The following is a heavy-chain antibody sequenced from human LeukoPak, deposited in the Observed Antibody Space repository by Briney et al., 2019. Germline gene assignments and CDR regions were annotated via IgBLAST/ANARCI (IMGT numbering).Heavy chain of an antibody. CDR2: INWNGGST. J-gene: IGHJ3*02. CDR3: ARDSGIWELQHAFDI. V-gene: IGHV3-20*01. D-gene: IGHD1-26*01. CDR1: GFTFDDYG. Sequence: PGGSLRLSCAASGFTFDDYGMSWVRQAPGKGLEWVSGINWNGGSTGYADSVKGRFTISRDNAKNSLYLQMNSLRAEDTALYHCARDSGIWELQHAFDIWGQGTMVTVSS.